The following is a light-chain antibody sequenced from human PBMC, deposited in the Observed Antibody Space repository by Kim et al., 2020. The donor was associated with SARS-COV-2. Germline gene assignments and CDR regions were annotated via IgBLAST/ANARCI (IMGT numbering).Light chain of an antibody. V-gene: IGKV3-11*01. Sequence: LSPGESATLSCRASQNVNNFLAWYRQKPGQAPRLLIYDASSRAPGVPARFSGSGSGTDFTLTISSLESEDFAVYYCQQRSDWPLTFGGGTKVDIK. CDR3: QQRSDWPLT. CDR2: DAS. J-gene: IGKJ4*01. CDR1: QNVNNF.